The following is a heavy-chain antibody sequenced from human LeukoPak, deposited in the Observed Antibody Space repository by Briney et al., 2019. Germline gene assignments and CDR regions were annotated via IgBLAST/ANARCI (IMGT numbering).Heavy chain of an antibody. Sequence: GGSLRLSCAASGFSFSSYWMSWVRQVPGKGLEWVSSISSSSSYIYYADSVKGRFTISRDNAKNSLYLQMNSLRAEDTAVYYCARDFSYYYDSSGSNYWGQGTLVTVSS. CDR1: GFSFSSYW. CDR2: ISSSSSYI. J-gene: IGHJ4*02. CDR3: ARDFSYYYDSSGSNY. D-gene: IGHD3-22*01. V-gene: IGHV3-21*01.